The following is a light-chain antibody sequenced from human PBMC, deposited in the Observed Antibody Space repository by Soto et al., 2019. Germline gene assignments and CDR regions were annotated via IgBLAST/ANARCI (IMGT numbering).Light chain of an antibody. CDR3: QQYGSIPWT. Sequence: IVLTQSPDTLSLAPGERASLSCRASQSVSNRYLAWYQQKPGQSPRLLIYRASSRAADIPDRFSGSGSGTDFTLTISRLDPEDFAVYYCQQYGSIPWTFGQGTKVDIK. J-gene: IGKJ1*01. CDR2: RAS. V-gene: IGKV3-20*01. CDR1: QSVSNRY.